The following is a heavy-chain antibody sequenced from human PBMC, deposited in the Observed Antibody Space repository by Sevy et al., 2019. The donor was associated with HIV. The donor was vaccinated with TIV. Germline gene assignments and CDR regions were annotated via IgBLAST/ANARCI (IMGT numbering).Heavy chain of an antibody. D-gene: IGHD3-22*01. Sequence: GGSLRLSCAASGFTFSSYGMHWVRQAPGKGLEWVAVISYDGSNKYYAYSVKGRFTISRDNSKNTLYLQMNSLRAEDTAVYYCAKDQDYDSSGSFDYWGQGTLVTVSS. J-gene: IGHJ4*02. CDR2: ISYDGSNK. CDR3: AKDQDYDSSGSFDY. CDR1: GFTFSSYG. V-gene: IGHV3-30*18.